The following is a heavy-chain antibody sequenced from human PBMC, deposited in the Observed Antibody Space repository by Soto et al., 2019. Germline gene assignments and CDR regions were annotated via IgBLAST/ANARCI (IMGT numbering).Heavy chain of an antibody. Sequence: TLCLTCAVSGGSIRSVGDCWLWIRQPPGKGLEWIGYIYHSGSTYYNPSLKSRVTISVDRSKNQFSLKLSSVTAADTAVYYCDRGVYDSSGYDAFDIWGQGTMVTVS. J-gene: IGHJ3*02. D-gene: IGHD3-22*01. CDR3: DRGVYDSSGYDAFDI. V-gene: IGHV4-30-2*01. CDR1: GGSIRSVGDC. CDR2: IYHSGST.